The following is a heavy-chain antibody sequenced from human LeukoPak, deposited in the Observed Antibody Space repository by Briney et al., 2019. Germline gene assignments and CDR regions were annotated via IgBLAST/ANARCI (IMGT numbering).Heavy chain of an antibody. D-gene: IGHD3-10*01. J-gene: IGHJ6*03. V-gene: IGHV3-9*01. CDR1: GFIFDDYA. CDR2: VSWKSDTV. Sequence: GGSLRLSCAASGFIFDDYAMHWVRRAPGKGLEWVSGVSWKSDTVGYADSVKGRFTISRDNAKNSLYLQMNGLRAEDTALYYCAKSGKDGLLWFGELVSNYYYMDVWGKGTTVTVSS. CDR3: AKSGKDGLLWFGELVSNYYYMDV.